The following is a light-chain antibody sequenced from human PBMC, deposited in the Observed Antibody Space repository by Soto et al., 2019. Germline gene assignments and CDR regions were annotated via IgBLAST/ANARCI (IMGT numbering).Light chain of an antibody. J-gene: IGKJ5*01. V-gene: IGKV1-5*01. CDR1: QNIRKV. CDR2: DAY. Sequence: DIKMSQSPSTLSASVGDSVTITCRASQNIRKVLAWYQQKPGKAPNALIYDAYSLKSGVPSRFSGSGSGTEFTLTISSLQPDDFATYYCQQYNTYSTFGQGTRLEIK. CDR3: QQYNTYST.